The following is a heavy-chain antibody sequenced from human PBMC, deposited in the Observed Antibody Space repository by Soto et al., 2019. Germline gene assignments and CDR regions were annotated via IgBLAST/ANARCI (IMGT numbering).Heavy chain of an antibody. CDR1: GFTVSSNY. Sequence: EVQLVESGGGLVQPGGSLRLSCAASGFTVSSNYMSWVRQAPGKGLEWVSVINSGGSTYYADSVKGRFSISRDNSKNTVYIQMNSLRAEDTAVYYCAKEGYDILTGYYGAFDIWGQGTMVTVSS. D-gene: IGHD3-9*01. CDR2: INSGGST. V-gene: IGHV3-66*01. CDR3: AKEGYDILTGYYGAFDI. J-gene: IGHJ3*02.